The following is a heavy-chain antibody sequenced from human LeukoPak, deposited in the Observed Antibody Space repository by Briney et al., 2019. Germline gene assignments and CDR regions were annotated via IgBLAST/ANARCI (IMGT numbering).Heavy chain of an antibody. J-gene: IGHJ4*02. CDR3: AREPLEALAGTSDY. CDR2: ISYDGSNK. V-gene: IGHV3-30*04. CDR1: GFTFSSYA. D-gene: IGHD6-19*01. Sequence: PGGSLRLSCAASGFTFSSYAMHWVRQAPGKGLEWVAVISYDGSNKYYADSVKGRFTISRDNSKNTLYLHMNSLRAEDTAVYYCAREPLEALAGTSDYWGQGTLVTVSS.